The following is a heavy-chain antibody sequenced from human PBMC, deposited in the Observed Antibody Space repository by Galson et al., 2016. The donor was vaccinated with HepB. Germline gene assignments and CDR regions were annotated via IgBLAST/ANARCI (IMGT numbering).Heavy chain of an antibody. D-gene: IGHD5-18*01. Sequence: PALVKPPQTLTLTCTFSGFSLTSSGMCVSWIRQSPGRALEWLALVDSDGNERFSTSLRTRLTISKDTCKNQVVLTMINMDPVDTATYYCARIPGYRYGDDYFDSWGQGTLVAVPS. J-gene: IGHJ4*02. CDR3: ARIPGYRYGDDYFDS. CDR1: GFSLTSSGMC. CDR2: VDSDGNE. V-gene: IGHV2-70*01.